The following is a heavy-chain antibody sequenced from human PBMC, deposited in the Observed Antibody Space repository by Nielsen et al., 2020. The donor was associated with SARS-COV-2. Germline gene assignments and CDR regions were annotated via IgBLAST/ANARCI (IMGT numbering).Heavy chain of an antibody. CDR2: INSDGSST. V-gene: IGHV3-74*01. CDR3: ARAPGGYFDWPRDAFDI. CDR1: GFTFSSYW. Sequence: GESLKISCAASGFTFSSYWTHWVRQAPGKGLVWVSRINSDGSSTSYADSVKGRFTISRDNAKNTLYLQMNSLRAEDTAVYYCARAPGGYFDWPRDAFDIWGQGTMVTVSS. D-gene: IGHD3-9*01. J-gene: IGHJ3*02.